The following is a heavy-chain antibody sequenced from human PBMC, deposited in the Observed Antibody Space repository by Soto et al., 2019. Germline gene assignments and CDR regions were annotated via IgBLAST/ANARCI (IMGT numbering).Heavy chain of an antibody. CDR1: GGSISSGGHY. CDR2: IYYSGST. CDR3: ATATWFGEVPPVNYFDY. J-gene: IGHJ4*02. D-gene: IGHD3-10*01. V-gene: IGHV4-31*03. Sequence: QVQLQESGPGLVKPSQTLSLTCTVCGGSISSGGHYWNWIRQHPGKGLEWIGNIYYSGSTYYNPSLKSRVIISVDTSKSQFSLKLSSVTAADTAVYYCATATWFGEVPPVNYFDYWGQGTLVTVSS.